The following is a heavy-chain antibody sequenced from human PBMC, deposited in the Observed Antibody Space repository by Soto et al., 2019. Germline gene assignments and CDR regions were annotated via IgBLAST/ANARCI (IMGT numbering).Heavy chain of an antibody. CDR3: ARNSPYPGGYGHFDS. J-gene: IGHJ4*02. CDR1: AGSGGYFSGYY. CDR2: INHSGST. V-gene: IGHV4-34*01. Sequence: PSETLSLTCAVYAGSGGYFSGYYWSWIRQPPGKGLEWIGEINHSGSTNYNPYLKSRVSISVDTSKNQFSLRLTSVTAADATVYYCARNSPYPGGYGHFDSWGQGTLVTVSS. D-gene: IGHD5-12*01.